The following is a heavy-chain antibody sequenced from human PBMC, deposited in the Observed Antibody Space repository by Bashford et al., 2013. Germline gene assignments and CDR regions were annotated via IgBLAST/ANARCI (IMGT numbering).Heavy chain of an antibody. CDR1: GGSISSGGYY. D-gene: IGHD6-25*01. CDR3: AREEQRAFDI. CDR2: IYYSGST. V-gene: IGHV4-31*03. Sequence: SETLSLTCTVSGGSISSGGYYWSWIRQHPGKGLEWIGYIYYSGSTYYNPSLKSRVTISVDTSKNQFSLKLSSVTAADTAVYYCAREEQRAFDIVGPRDNGHRLL. J-gene: IGHJ3*02.